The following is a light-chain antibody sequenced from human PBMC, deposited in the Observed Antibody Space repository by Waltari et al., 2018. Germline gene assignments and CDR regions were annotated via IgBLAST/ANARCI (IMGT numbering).Light chain of an antibody. V-gene: IGLV1-44*01. J-gene: IGLJ2*01. CDR2: TDN. CDR1: SSNIGSHP. Sequence: QSVLTQPPSTSGTPGQRVTISCSGSSSNIGSHPVNWYQHLPGTAPKLLIHTDNQRPSGVPDRFSGSNSGTSASLAISGLQSDDEADYYCAVWDDSLNGVVFGGGTKLTVL. CDR3: AVWDDSLNGVV.